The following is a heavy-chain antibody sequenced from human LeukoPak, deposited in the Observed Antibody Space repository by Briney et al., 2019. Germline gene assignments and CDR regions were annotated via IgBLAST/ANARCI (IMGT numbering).Heavy chain of an antibody. CDR2: ITGDGSVT. Sequence: GGSLRLSCAASGFTFDDNAMHWVRQRPGKGLEWVSLITGDGSVTYQADSVRGRFTISRDNAKNSLYLQMNSLRAEDTSLYYCARVLVGGTNWFDPWGQGTLVTVSS. V-gene: IGHV3-43*02. D-gene: IGHD1-26*01. J-gene: IGHJ5*02. CDR3: ARVLVGGTNWFDP. CDR1: GFTFDDNA.